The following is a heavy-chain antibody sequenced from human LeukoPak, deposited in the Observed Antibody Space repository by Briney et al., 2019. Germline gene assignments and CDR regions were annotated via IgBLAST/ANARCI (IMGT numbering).Heavy chain of an antibody. Sequence: GGSLRLSCAASGFTFSSYGMHWVRQAPGKGLEWVAVIWYDGSNKYYADSVKGRFTISRDNSKNTLYLQMNSLRAEDTAVYYCARDPPSRYCSSTSCYSYYYGMDVWGQGTTVTVSS. J-gene: IGHJ6*02. CDR3: ARDPPSRYCSSTSCYSYYYGMDV. CDR1: GFTFSSYG. D-gene: IGHD2-2*02. CDR2: IWYDGSNK. V-gene: IGHV3-33*01.